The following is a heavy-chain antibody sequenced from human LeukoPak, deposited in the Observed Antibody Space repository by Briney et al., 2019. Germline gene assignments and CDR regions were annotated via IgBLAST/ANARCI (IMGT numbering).Heavy chain of an antibody. CDR3: ARGRYYFDSSEIFY. Sequence: PSETLSITCGVHGGSFSGYYWTWIRQPPGKGLDWVGEIIHSGDPNYNPSLESRVTISIDTSNNQFSLKLTSVTAADTAVYYCARGRYYFDSSEIFYWSQGTLVTVSS. J-gene: IGHJ4*02. V-gene: IGHV4-34*01. CDR2: IIHSGDP. CDR1: GGSFSGYY. D-gene: IGHD3-22*01.